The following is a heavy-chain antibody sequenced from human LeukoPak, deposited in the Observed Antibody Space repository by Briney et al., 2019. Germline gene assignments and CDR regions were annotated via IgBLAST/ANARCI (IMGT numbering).Heavy chain of an antibody. V-gene: IGHV3-23*01. CDR1: GXTFSSYA. CDR2: ISGSGGST. D-gene: IGHD2-2*01. Sequence: GGSLRLSCAASGXTFSSYAMSWVRQAPGKGLEWVSAISGSGGSTYYADSVKGRFTISRDNSKNTLYLQMNSLRAEDTAVYYCAMGRYCSSTSCYSIGYWGQGTLVTVSS. J-gene: IGHJ4*02. CDR3: AMGRYCSSTSCYSIGY.